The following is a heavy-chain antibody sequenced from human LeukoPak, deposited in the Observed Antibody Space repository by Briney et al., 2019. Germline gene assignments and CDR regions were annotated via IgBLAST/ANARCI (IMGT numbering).Heavy chain of an antibody. CDR1: GFTFSSYG. Sequence: GRSLRLSCAASGFTFSSYGMHWVRQAPGKGLEWVAVISYDGSDKYYADSVKGRFTISRDNAKNTLYLQMNSLRAEDTAVYYCARWWLRSGDYWGQGTLVTVSS. J-gene: IGHJ4*02. D-gene: IGHD5-12*01. CDR3: ARWWLRSGDY. V-gene: IGHV3-30*03. CDR2: ISYDGSDK.